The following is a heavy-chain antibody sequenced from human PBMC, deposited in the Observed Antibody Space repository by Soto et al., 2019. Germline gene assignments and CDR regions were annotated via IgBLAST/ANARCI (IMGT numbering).Heavy chain of an antibody. CDR1: GFTFSSYA. CDR2: ISGSGGST. V-gene: IGHV3-23*01. CDR3: ARDGRLGLRFDP. Sequence: GGSLRLSCAASGFTFSSYAMSWVRQAPGKGLEWVSAISGSGGSTYYADSVKGRFTISRDNSKNTLYLQMNSLRAEDTAVYYCARDGRLGLRFDPWGQGTLVTVSS. J-gene: IGHJ5*02. D-gene: IGHD5-12*01.